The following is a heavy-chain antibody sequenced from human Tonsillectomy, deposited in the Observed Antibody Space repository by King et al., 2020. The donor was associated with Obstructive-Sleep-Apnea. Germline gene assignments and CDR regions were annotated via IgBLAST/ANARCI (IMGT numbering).Heavy chain of an antibody. D-gene: IGHD2-2*01. CDR2: SIPILDLP. CDR1: GDTFSIYT. CDR3: AKKDCSSTTCYGGAIDY. J-gene: IGHJ4*02. V-gene: IGHV1-69*09. Sequence: QLVQSGAEVKKPGSSVKVSCKASGDTFSIYTIIWVRQAPGHGLEWMGRSIPILDLPNYAQKFQGRVTITADKSTSTAYMELSSLRSEDTAVYYCAKKDCSSTTCYGGAIDYWGQGTLVTVSS.